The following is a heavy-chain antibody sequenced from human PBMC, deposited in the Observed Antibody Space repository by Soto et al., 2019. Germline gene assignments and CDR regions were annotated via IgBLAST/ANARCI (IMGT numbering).Heavy chain of an antibody. Sequence: EVQLVESGGGLVQPGGSLRLACAASGFTFSSYWMHWVRQAPGKGLVWVSRINSDGSSTRYADSVKGRFTISRDNAKNTLYLQMKSLRAEDTAVYYCVRTSLVVAAATREDYWGQGTLVTVSS. CDR1: GFTFSSYW. CDR2: INSDGSST. J-gene: IGHJ4*02. D-gene: IGHD2-15*01. CDR3: VRTSLVVAAATREDY. V-gene: IGHV3-74*01.